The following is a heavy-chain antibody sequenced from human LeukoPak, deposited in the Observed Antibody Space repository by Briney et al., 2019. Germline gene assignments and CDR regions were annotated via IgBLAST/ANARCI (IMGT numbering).Heavy chain of an antibody. J-gene: IGHJ4*02. CDR3: ARDLVAAAGTADY. CDR2: ISSSSSYI. V-gene: IGHV3-21*01. Sequence: SGGSLRLSCAASGFTFSSYSMNWVRQAPGKGLEWVSSISSSSSYIYYADSVRGRFTISRDNAKNSLYLQMNSLRAEDTAVYYCARDLVAAAGTADYWGQGTLVTVSS. D-gene: IGHD6-13*01. CDR1: GFTFSSYS.